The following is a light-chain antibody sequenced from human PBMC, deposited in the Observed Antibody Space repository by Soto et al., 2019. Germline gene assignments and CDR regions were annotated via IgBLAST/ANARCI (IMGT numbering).Light chain of an antibody. V-gene: IGKV1-39*01. CDR2: AAS. CDR1: QSISSY. CDR3: VQSYRTTYT. J-gene: IGKJ2*01. Sequence: DIEMTQSPSSLSASVGDRVTITCRASQSISSYLNWYQQKQGKAPNLLIYAASSLQSRVPSRFSGSGSGTDFNLTISILQPEDFATYYCVQSYRTTYTFGQGTKLEIK.